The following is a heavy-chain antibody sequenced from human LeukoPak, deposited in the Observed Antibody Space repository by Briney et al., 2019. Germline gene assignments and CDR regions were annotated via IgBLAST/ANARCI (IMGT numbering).Heavy chain of an antibody. J-gene: IGHJ4*02. CDR1: GFTFSSYA. V-gene: IGHV3-23*01. Sequence: GGSLRLSCAASGFTFSSYAMSWVRQAPGKGLEWVSAISGSGGSTYYADSVKGRFTISRDNAKNSLYLQMNSLRAEDTAVYYCARDHAYCSSTSCPRDYWGQGTLVTVSS. D-gene: IGHD2-2*01. CDR3: ARDHAYCSSTSCPRDY. CDR2: ISGSGGST.